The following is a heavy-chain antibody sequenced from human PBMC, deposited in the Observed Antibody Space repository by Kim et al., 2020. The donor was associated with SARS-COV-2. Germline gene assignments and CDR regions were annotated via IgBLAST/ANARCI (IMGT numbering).Heavy chain of an antibody. CDR2: NPNSGGT. D-gene: IGHD5-18*01. V-gene: IGHV1-2*02. CDR3: ERGYDY. J-gene: IGHJ4*02. Sequence: NPNSGGTNYEQKFQGRVTMTREPSISTAYMELSRLRSDDTAVYYCERGYDYWGQGTLVTVSS.